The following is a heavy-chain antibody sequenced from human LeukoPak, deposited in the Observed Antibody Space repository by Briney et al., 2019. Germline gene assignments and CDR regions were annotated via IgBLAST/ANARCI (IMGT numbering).Heavy chain of an antibody. CDR2: ISSSSSYI. D-gene: IGHD3-9*01. CDR1: GFTFSSYS. Sequence: GGSLRLSCAASGFTFSSYSMNWVRQAPGKGLEWVSSISSSSSYIYYADSVKGRFTISRDNAKNSLYLQMNSLRAEDTAVYYCARVSRYFDWLLESGNAFDIWGQGTMVTVSS. V-gene: IGHV3-21*01. J-gene: IGHJ3*02. CDR3: ARVSRYFDWLLESGNAFDI.